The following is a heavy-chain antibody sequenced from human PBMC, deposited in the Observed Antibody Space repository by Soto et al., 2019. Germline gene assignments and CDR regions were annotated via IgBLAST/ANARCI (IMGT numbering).Heavy chain of an antibody. D-gene: IGHD6-13*01. CDR3: ARGAGYRSSRGGFDY. J-gene: IGHJ4*02. CDR2: IYYSGST. V-gene: IGHV4-31*02. Sequence: VLCGSSGDVGDYWSRNQQHPGKGLEWIGYIYYSGSTYYNPSLKSRVTISVDTSKNQFSLKLSSVTAADTAVYYCARGAGYRSSRGGFDYWGQGTPVTGSP. CDR1: CGSSGDVGDY.